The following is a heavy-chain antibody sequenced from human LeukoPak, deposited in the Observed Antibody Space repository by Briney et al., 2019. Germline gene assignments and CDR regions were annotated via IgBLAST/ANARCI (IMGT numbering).Heavy chain of an antibody. J-gene: IGHJ4*02. Sequence: GGSLRLSCTASGFTLSSYAMHWVRQAPGKGLEWVAVISFAGSNKHYADSVKGRFTISRDNSKNTLYLQMNSLRTEDTAVYYCASPDYRGYFDYWGQGTLVTVSS. CDR2: ISFAGSNK. CDR3: ASPDYRGYFDY. CDR1: GFTLSSYA. D-gene: IGHD4/OR15-4a*01. V-gene: IGHV3-30-3*01.